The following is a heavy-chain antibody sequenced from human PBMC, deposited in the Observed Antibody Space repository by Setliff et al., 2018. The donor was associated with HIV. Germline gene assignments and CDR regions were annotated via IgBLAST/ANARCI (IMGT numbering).Heavy chain of an antibody. CDR1: GGSISSYY. CDR2: ISGSGGST. D-gene: IGHD2-15*01. CDR3: ARDFCGSSCSSGYGYFDH. J-gene: IGHJ4*02. V-gene: IGHV3-23*01. Sequence: ETLSLTCTVSGGSISSYYWSWVRQAPGKGLEWVSAISGSGGSTYYADSVKGRFTISRDNSKNTLYLQMNSLRADDTAVYYCARDFCGSSCSSGYGYFDHWGQGTLVTVSS.